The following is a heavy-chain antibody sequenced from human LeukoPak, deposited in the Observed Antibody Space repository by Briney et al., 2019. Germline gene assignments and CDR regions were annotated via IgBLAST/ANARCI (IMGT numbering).Heavy chain of an antibody. CDR1: VDSVSTNSAS. CDR2: TYYRSKCYN. CDR3: ARVEHMLASRVFDY. V-gene: IGHV6-1*01. Sequence: PSQSLSLTCAISVDSVSTNSASWNWIRQSPSRGLEWVGSTYYRSKCYNDYAVSVKSRITINTDTSKNKFSLQLNSVTPEDTAVYYCARVEHMLASRVFDYWGQGTLVTVSS. D-gene: IGHD2-8*01. J-gene: IGHJ4*02.